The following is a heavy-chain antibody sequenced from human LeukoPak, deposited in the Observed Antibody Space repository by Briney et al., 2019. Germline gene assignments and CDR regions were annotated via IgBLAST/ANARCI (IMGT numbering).Heavy chain of an antibody. J-gene: IGHJ4*02. V-gene: IGHV4-4*07. CDR1: GVSISGYY. D-gene: IGHD2-8*02. CDR2: IYSGGDT. Sequence: PSETLSLTCTVSGVSISGYYWSWIRQTAGKGLEWIGHIYSGGDTNYNPSLQSRVTMLVDTSRNQFSLKLRSVTAADTAVYYCAASSVDIVLAGFDYWGQGILVTVSS. CDR3: AASSVDIVLAGFDY.